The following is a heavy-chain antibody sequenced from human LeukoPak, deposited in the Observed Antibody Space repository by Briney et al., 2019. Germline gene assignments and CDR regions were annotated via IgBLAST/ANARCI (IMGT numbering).Heavy chain of an antibody. CDR2: IYYSGST. Sequence: PSQTLSLTCTVSGGSISSGGYYWRWIRQHPGKGLEWIGYIYYSGSTYYNPSLKSRVTISVDTSKNQFSLKLSSVTAADTAVYYCARDLRPKYCSGGSCAPGQFDPWGQGTLVTVSS. CDR1: GGSISSGGYY. J-gene: IGHJ5*02. V-gene: IGHV4-31*03. CDR3: ARDLRPKYCSGGSCAPGQFDP. D-gene: IGHD2-15*01.